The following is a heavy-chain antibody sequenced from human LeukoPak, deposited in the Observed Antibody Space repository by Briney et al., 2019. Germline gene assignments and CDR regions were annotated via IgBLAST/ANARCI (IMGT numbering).Heavy chain of an antibody. J-gene: IGHJ5*02. CDR2: MYYSGST. Sequence: SETLSLTCTVSGGSISSYYWNWIRQPPGKGLEWIGYMYYSGSTNYNPSLKSRVTISVDTSKNQFSLKLSSVTAADTAVYYCARDARRGWFDPWGQGTLVTVSS. D-gene: IGHD3-10*01. CDR3: ARDARRGWFDP. CDR1: GGSISSYY. V-gene: IGHV4-59*01.